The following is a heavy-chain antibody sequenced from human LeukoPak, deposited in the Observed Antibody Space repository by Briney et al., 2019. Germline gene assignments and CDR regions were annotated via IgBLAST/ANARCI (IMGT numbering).Heavy chain of an antibody. Sequence: PGGSLRLSCAASGFTFSSYWMSWVRQAPGKGLEWVANIKQDGSEKYYVDSVKGRFTISRDNAKSSLYLQMNSLRAEDTAVYYCARGSDIVVVPAALAYYYYGMDVWGQGTTVTVSS. CDR3: ARGSDIVVVPAALAYYYYGMDV. CDR2: IKQDGSEK. V-gene: IGHV3-7*01. D-gene: IGHD2-2*01. CDR1: GFTFSSYW. J-gene: IGHJ6*02.